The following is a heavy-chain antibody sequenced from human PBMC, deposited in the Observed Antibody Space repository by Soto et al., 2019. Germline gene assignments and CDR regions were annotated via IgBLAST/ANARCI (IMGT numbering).Heavy chain of an antibody. J-gene: IGHJ4*02. CDR3: ARENYYDSSGYYFIDY. Sequence: GGSLRLSCAASGFTFSSYWMSWVRQAPGKGLEWVANIKQDGSEKYYVDSVKGRFTISRDNAKNSLYLQMNSLRSEDTAVYYCARENYYDSSGYYFIDYWGQGTLVTVSS. D-gene: IGHD3-22*01. CDR2: IKQDGSEK. CDR1: GFTFSSYW. V-gene: IGHV3-7*01.